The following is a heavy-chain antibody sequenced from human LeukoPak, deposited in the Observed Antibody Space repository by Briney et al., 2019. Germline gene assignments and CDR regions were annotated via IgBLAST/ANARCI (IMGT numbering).Heavy chain of an antibody. V-gene: IGHV4-39*07. CDR2: IYYSGST. CDR1: GGSINSRNYY. Sequence: SETLSLTCTVSGGSINSRNYYWGWIRQPPGKGLEWIASIYYSGSTYYNPSLKSRVIISVDTSKNQFSLKMGSVTAADTAVYYCASGVWFDYWGQGTLVTVSS. CDR3: ASGVWFDY. J-gene: IGHJ4*02. D-gene: IGHD2-8*01.